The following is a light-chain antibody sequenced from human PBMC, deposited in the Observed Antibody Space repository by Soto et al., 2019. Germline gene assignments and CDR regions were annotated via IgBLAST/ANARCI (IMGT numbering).Light chain of an antibody. Sequence: EVVLTQSPATLSLSPGERATLSCRASENVRTFVDWYQQKPGQAPRLLIYGASTRATGIPARFSGSGSGTDFTLTISNLEPEDLAVYYCQQHSHWPPWTFGQGTRVEIQ. V-gene: IGKV3-11*01. CDR1: ENVRTF. CDR3: QQHSHWPPWT. J-gene: IGKJ1*01. CDR2: GAS.